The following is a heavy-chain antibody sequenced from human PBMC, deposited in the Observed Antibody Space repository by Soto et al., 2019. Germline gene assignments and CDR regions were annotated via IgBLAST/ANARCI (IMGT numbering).Heavy chain of an antibody. CDR1: GFPFSSYE. V-gene: IGHV3-48*03. CDR2: ISSSGTTI. CDR3: ASSYYYGSGTYYKGLGY. J-gene: IGHJ4*02. D-gene: IGHD3-10*01. Sequence: GASLRLSCAASGFPFSSYEMNWVRQAPGKGLECISYISSSGTTIYYADSVKGRFAISRDNAKNSLYMQMNSLRAEDTAVYYCASSYYYGSGTYYKGLGYWGQGNMVTVSS.